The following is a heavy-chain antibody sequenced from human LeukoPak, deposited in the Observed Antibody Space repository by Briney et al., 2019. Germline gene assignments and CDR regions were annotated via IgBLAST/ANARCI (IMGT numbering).Heavy chain of an antibody. CDR3: ARDMRGIVGATPNWFDP. CDR2: INAGNGNT. D-gene: IGHD1-26*01. CDR1: GYTFTSYA. J-gene: IGHJ5*02. Sequence: GASVKVSCKTSGYTFTSYAMHWVRQAPGQRLEWMGWINAGNGNTKYSQKFQGRVTITRDTSASTAYMELSSLRSEDTAVYYCARDMRGIVGATPNWFDPWGQGTLVTVSS. V-gene: IGHV1-3*01.